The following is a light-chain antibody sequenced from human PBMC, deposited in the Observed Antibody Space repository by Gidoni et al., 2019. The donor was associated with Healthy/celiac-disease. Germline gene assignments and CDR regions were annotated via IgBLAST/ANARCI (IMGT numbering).Light chain of an antibody. CDR3: QQYYSTLPLT. CDR1: QGISNS. J-gene: IGKJ4*01. Sequence: DIQMTQSPSSLSASVGDRVTITCRASQGISNSLARYQQKPGKAPKLLLYAASRLESGVPSRFSGSGSGTDYTLTISSLQPEDFATYYCQQYYSTLPLTFGGGTKVEIK. V-gene: IGKV1-NL1*01. CDR2: AAS.